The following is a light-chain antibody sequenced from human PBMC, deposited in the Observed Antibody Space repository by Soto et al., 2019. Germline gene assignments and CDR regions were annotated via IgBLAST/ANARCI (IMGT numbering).Light chain of an antibody. V-gene: IGKV1-5*01. Sequence: DIQMTQSPSALSASIGDTVTITCRASQKVSPWLAWYQQKPGKAPKLLIYDVSSLIRGVPPRFTGSGTGTEFTLTISGLHPEDFATYYCQQYESYSGTFGPGTKVELK. CDR2: DVS. CDR1: QKVSPW. CDR3: QQYESYSGT. J-gene: IGKJ1*01.